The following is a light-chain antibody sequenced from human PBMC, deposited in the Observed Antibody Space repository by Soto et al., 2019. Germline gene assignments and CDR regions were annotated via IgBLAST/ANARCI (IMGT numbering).Light chain of an antibody. Sequence: EIVLTQSPGTLSFSPGEGATLSCRASHSISSNFLAWYQQKRGQAPRLLIYDASRRASGVPARFSGSGSGTDFTLTISSLEPEDFALYYCQQRNTWPPITFGQGTRLEIK. CDR3: QQRNTWPPIT. CDR2: DAS. CDR1: HSISSNF. J-gene: IGKJ5*01. V-gene: IGKV3D-20*02.